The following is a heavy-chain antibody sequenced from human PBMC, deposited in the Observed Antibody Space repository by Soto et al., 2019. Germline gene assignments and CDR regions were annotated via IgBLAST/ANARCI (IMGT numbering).Heavy chain of an antibody. Sequence: SETLSLTCSVSGGSISTRSSYWGWIRQPSGKGLEWIGSIYYIGNTYYNPSLKSRVAISIDSSKTRFSLNLSSVTAADTAVYYCAREMRYSSGWYKFDYWGQGTLVTVSS. CDR3: AREMRYSSGWYKFDY. J-gene: IGHJ4*02. D-gene: IGHD6-19*01. CDR1: GGSISTRSSY. CDR2: IYYIGNT. V-gene: IGHV4-39*02.